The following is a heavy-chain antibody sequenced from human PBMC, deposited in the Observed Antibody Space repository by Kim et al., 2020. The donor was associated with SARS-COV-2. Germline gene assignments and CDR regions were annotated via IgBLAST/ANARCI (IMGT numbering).Heavy chain of an antibody. Sequence: SETLSLTCAVYGGSFSGYYWSWIRQPPGKGLEWIGEINHSGSTNYNPSLKSRVTISVDTSKNQFSLKLSSVTAADTAVYYCARGRSTVAGNGGDYWGQGTLVTVSS. D-gene: IGHD6-19*01. J-gene: IGHJ4*02. CDR1: GGSFSGYY. V-gene: IGHV4-34*01. CDR3: ARGRSTVAGNGGDY. CDR2: INHSGST.